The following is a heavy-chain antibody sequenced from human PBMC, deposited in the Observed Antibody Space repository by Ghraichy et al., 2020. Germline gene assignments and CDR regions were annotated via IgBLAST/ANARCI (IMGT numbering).Heavy chain of an antibody. CDR1: GFTFSSYG. J-gene: IGHJ3*02. CDR2: IWYDGSNK. D-gene: IGHD3-9*01. CDR3: ARDYVLGRYFDWLLFRNDAFDI. V-gene: IGHV3-33*01. Sequence: GGSLRLSCAASGFTFSSYGMHWVRQAPGKGLEWVAVIWYDGSNKYYADSVKGRFTISRDNSKNTLYLQMNSLRAEDTAVYYCARDYVLGRYFDWLLFRNDAFDIWGQGTMVTVSS.